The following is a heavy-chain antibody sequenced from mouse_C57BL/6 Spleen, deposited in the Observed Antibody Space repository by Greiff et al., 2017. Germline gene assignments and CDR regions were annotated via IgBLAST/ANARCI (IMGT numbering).Heavy chain of an antibody. CDR2: ISSGSSTI. CDR1: GFTFSDYG. V-gene: IGHV5-17*01. Sequence: EVHLVESGGGLVKPGGSLKLSCAASGFTFSDYGMHWVRQAPEKGLEWVAYISSGSSTIYYADTVKGRFTISRDNAKNTLFLQMTSLRSEDTAMYYCARVYYYGSSYVDYYAMDYWGQGTSVTVSS. J-gene: IGHJ4*01. CDR3: ARVYYYGSSYVDYYAMDY. D-gene: IGHD1-1*01.